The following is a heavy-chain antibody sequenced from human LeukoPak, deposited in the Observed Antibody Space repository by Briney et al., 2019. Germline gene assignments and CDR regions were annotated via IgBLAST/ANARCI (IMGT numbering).Heavy chain of an antibody. Sequence: TGGSLRLSCAASGFTFSSYGMHWVRQAPGKGLEWGAVIWYDGSNKYYADSVKGRFTISRDNSKNTLYLQMNSLRAEDTAVYYCAKLRRTYYYDSRNAFDIWGQGTMVTVSS. V-gene: IGHV3-33*06. CDR3: AKLRRTYYYDSRNAFDI. CDR1: GFTFSSYG. D-gene: IGHD3-22*01. CDR2: IWYDGSNK. J-gene: IGHJ3*02.